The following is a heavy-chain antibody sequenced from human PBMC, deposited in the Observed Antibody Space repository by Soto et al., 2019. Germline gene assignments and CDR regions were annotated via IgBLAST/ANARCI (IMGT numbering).Heavy chain of an antibody. CDR1: DDSISSYH. CDR2: NSYSGTT. Sequence: QVQLQESGPGLVKPSETLSLTCIVSDDSISSYHWSWIRQPPGKGLEWIGYNSYSGTTNYNPSLKSRVTISVDTSKNQFSLKLSSVTAADTAVYYCARNVRGDYIDVWGQGTTVTVSS. V-gene: IGHV4-59*01. J-gene: IGHJ6*03. CDR3: ARNVRGDYIDV.